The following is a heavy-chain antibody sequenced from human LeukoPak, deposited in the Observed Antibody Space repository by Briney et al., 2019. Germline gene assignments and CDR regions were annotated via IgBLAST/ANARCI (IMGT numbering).Heavy chain of an antibody. J-gene: IGHJ5*02. CDR2: IYYSGST. Sequence: SETLSLTCTVSGGSISSGGYYWSWIRQHPGKGLEWIGYIYYSGSTYYNPSLKSRVTISVDTSKNQFSLKLSSVTAADTAVYYCATGTSMVRGGTETWGQGTLVTVSS. D-gene: IGHD3-10*01. CDR3: ATGTSMVRGGTET. CDR1: GGSISSGGYY. V-gene: IGHV4-31*03.